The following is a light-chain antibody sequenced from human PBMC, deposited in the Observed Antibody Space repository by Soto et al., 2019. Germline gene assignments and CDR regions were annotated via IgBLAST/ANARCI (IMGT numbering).Light chain of an antibody. CDR1: SSDVGGYNY. Sequence: QSALTQPPSASGSPGQSVTISCTGTSSDVGGYNYVSWYQHHPGKAPKLIIYEVDERPSGVPDRFSGSKSGNTASLTVSGLQAEAEADYYSSSYVGSNNFPYVFGTGTKVTVL. CDR2: EVD. CDR3: SSYVGSNNFPYV. V-gene: IGLV2-8*01. J-gene: IGLJ1*01.